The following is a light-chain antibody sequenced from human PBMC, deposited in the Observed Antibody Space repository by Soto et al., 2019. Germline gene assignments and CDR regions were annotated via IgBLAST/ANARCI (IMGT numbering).Light chain of an antibody. Sequence: QSVLTQPPSVPGAPGQRVTISCTGSSSNIGAGYDVHWYQQLPGTAPKLLIYGNSNRPSGVPDRFSGSKSGTSASLAITGLQDEDEADYYCQSYDSSLSGSNVFGTGTKVTVL. J-gene: IGLJ1*01. V-gene: IGLV1-40*01. CDR2: GNS. CDR3: QSYDSSLSGSNV. CDR1: SSNIGAGYD.